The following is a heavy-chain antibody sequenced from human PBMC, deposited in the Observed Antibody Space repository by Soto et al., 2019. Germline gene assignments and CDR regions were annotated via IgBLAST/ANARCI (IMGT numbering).Heavy chain of an antibody. Sequence: PSETLSLTCAVSGGSISSGGYSWSWIRQPPGKGLEWIGYIYHSGSTYYNPSLKSRVTISVDTSKNQFSLKLSSVTAADTAVYYCASRPYYYDSSGYHMYYFDYWGQGTLVTVSS. D-gene: IGHD3-22*01. CDR3: ASRPYYYDSSGYHMYYFDY. V-gene: IGHV4-30-2*01. J-gene: IGHJ4*02. CDR1: GGSISSGGYS. CDR2: IYHSGST.